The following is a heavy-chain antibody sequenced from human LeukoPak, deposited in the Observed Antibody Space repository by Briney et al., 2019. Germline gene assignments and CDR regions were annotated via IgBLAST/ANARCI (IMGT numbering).Heavy chain of an antibody. V-gene: IGHV3-23*01. CDR2: IGGSAGST. CDR3: AKSCNSGNCYYNY. J-gene: IGHJ4*02. Sequence: GGSLRLSCAASGFTFSTYAMTWVRQAPGKGLEWVSAIGGSAGSTNYADSVKGRFTISRDNSKNTLSLQMNSLRADDTAIYYCAKSCNSGNCYYNYWGQGTLVTVSS. CDR1: GFTFSTYA. D-gene: IGHD2/OR15-2a*01.